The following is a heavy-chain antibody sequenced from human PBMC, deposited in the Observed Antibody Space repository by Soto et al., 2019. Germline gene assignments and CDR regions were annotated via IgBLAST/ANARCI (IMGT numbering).Heavy chain of an antibody. CDR2: TNYGSKWSY. D-gene: IGHD1-1*01. CDR1: GARVSESSVS. J-gene: IGHJ4*02. CDR3: ARDGNWRLDY. Sequence: SQTLSLTCAISGARVSESSVSWNWISQTPSTGLEWLGKTNYGSKWSYANAKSVRSRITISSDTSKKQNSLHLTSMTAEDTAVYYRARDGNWRLDYWGQGALVTVSS. V-gene: IGHV6-1*01.